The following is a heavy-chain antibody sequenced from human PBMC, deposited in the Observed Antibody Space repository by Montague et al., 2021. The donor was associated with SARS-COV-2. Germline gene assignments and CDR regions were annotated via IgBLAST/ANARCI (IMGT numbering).Heavy chain of an antibody. CDR1: GASIGRPTYY. V-gene: IGHV4-39*07. Sequence: SETLSLTCTASGASIGRPTYYWGWIRQPPGKDLEWIGTIYYSGTTHYNPSLRSRVTISLDTSKNQVSLRLTSVTAADTAFYYCGSDTTAYFRFDYWGRGTLISVSS. D-gene: IGHD3-9*01. CDR2: IYYSGTT. CDR3: GSDTTAYFRFDY. J-gene: IGHJ4*02.